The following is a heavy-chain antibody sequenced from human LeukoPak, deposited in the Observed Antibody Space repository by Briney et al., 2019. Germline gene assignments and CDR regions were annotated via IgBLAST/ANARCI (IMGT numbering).Heavy chain of an antibody. CDR2: IIPIFGTA. V-gene: IGHV1-69*05. D-gene: IGHD7-27*01. CDR1: GGTFSSYA. J-gene: IGHJ6*03. Sequence: SVKVSCKASGGTFSSYAISWVRQAPGQGLEWMGGIIPIFGTANYAQKFQGRVTITTDESTSTAYKELSSLRSEDTAVYYCARVAVTGNYYYYYMDVWGKGTTVTVSS. CDR3: ARVAVTGNYYYYYMDV.